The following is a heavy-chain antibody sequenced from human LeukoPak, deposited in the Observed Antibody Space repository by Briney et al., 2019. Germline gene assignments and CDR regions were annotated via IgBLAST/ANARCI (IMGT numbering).Heavy chain of an antibody. CDR3: VSPRGFSYGYFDY. Sequence: PSETLSLTCTASSGSISSTSYYWGWIRQPPGRGLEWIGGIIYSGNTYYDPSLKSRVTISADTSKNQFSLTLGSVSATDTAVYYCVSPRGFSYGYFDYWGQGTLVTVSS. V-gene: IGHV4-39*01. J-gene: IGHJ4*02. D-gene: IGHD5-18*01. CDR2: IIYSGNT. CDR1: SGSISSTSYY.